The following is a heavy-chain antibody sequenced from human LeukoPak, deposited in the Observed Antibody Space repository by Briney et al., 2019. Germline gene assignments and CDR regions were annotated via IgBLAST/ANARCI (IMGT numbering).Heavy chain of an antibody. J-gene: IGHJ3*02. D-gene: IGHD3-16*01. V-gene: IGHV3-72*01. CDR3: TRDGGEGGNSAFDI. Sequence: GGSLRLSCAASGFTFSDYILDWVRQAPGKGLEWVGRIRRGTNSYTTEYAASVKGRFIILRDDSKNSLYLHMNSLKTEDTAVYHCTRDGGEGGNSAFDIWGQGTMVTVSS. CDR1: GFTFSDYI. CDR2: IRRGTNSYTT.